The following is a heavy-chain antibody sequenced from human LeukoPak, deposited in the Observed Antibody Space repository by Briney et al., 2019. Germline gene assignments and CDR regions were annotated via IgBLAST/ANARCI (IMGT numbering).Heavy chain of an antibody. D-gene: IGHD5-18*01. CDR1: GYTFTSYG. J-gene: IGHJ4*02. V-gene: IGHV1-18*01. Sequence: ASVKLSCKASGYTFTSYGISWVRQAPGQGLEWMGWISAYNGNTNYAQKLQGRVTMTTDTSTSTAYMELRSLRSDDTAVYYCARDRLLTGYSYGYGYWGQGTLVTVSS. CDR3: ARDRLLTGYSYGYGY. CDR2: ISAYNGNT.